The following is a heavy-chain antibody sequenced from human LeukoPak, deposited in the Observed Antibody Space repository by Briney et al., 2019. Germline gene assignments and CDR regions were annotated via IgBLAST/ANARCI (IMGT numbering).Heavy chain of an antibody. CDR2: IYYSGST. Sequence: SETLSLTCTVSGGSISSSSYYWGWIRQPPGKGLEWIGSIYYSGSTYYNPSLKSRVTISVDTSKNQFSLKLSSVTAADTAVYYCARLGRPGIAARPHYYFDYWGQGTLVTVSS. CDR3: ARLGRPGIAARPHYYFDY. CDR1: GGSISSSSYY. J-gene: IGHJ4*02. D-gene: IGHD6-6*01. V-gene: IGHV4-39*07.